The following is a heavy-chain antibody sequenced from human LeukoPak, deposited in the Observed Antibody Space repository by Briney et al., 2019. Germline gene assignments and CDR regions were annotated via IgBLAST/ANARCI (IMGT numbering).Heavy chain of an antibody. V-gene: IGHV4-4*07. J-gene: IGHJ6*02. CDR1: GGSISSYY. CDR2: IYTSGST. CDR3: AREMPGGSSYYYYGMDV. Sequence: PSETLSLTCTVSGGSISSYYWSWIRQPAGKGLEWIGRIYTSGSTNYNPSLKSRVTMSVDTSKNQCSLKLSSATAADTAVYYCAREMPGGSSYYYYGMDVWGQGTTATVSS. D-gene: IGHD3-10*01.